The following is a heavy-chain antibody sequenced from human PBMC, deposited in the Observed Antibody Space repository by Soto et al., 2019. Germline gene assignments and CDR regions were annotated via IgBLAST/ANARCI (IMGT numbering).Heavy chain of an antibody. CDR3: ARAVWDLGAFDI. CDR2: IWYDGSNK. CDR1: GFTFSSYG. V-gene: IGHV3-33*01. J-gene: IGHJ3*02. Sequence: GGSLRLSCAASGFTFSSYGMHWVRQAPGKGLEWVAVIWYDGSNKYYADSVKGRFTISRDNSKNTLYLQMNSLRAEDTAVYYCARAVWDLGAFDIWGQGTMVTVSS. D-gene: IGHD3-16*01.